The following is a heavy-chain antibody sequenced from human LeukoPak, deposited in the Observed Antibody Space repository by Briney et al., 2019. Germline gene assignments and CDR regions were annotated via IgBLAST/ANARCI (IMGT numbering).Heavy chain of an antibody. Sequence: GGSLRLSCATSGFTFSSYGMHWVRQVPGKGLEWVTVISHDAKSTYHVDSVKGRFTISRDNAKNSLYLQMNSLRAEDTAVYYCARGPAASGYYDSRGRNGYFDYWGQGTLVTVSS. CDR3: ARGPAASGYYDSRGRNGYFDY. J-gene: IGHJ4*02. V-gene: IGHV3-33*08. CDR2: ISHDAKST. D-gene: IGHD3-22*01. CDR1: GFTFSSYG.